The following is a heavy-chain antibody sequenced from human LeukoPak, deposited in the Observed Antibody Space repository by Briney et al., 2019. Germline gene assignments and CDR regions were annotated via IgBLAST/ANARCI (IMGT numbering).Heavy chain of an antibody. V-gene: IGHV3-23*01. CDR1: GFTFSDYY. D-gene: IGHD5-18*01. Sequence: GGSLRLSCAASGFTFSDYYMSWIRQAPGKGLEWVSAISGSGGSTYYADSVKGRFTISRDNSKNTLYLQMNSLRAEDTAVYYCAKGVDTAITYYFDYWGQGTLVTVSS. J-gene: IGHJ4*02. CDR3: AKGVDTAITYYFDY. CDR2: ISGSGGST.